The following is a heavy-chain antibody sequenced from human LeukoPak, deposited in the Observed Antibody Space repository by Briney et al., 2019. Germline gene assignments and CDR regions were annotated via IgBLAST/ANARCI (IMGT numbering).Heavy chain of an antibody. V-gene: IGHV1-18*01. D-gene: IGHD6-19*01. Sequence: ASVKVSCKASGYTFTSYGISWVRQAPGQGLEWMGWISAYNGNTNYAQKLQGRVTMTTDTSTSTAYMELRSLRSDDTAVYYCASSSSGWFQRTMDYWGQGTLVTVSS. CDR2: ISAYNGNT. J-gene: IGHJ4*02. CDR3: ASSSSGWFQRTMDY. CDR1: GYTFTSYG.